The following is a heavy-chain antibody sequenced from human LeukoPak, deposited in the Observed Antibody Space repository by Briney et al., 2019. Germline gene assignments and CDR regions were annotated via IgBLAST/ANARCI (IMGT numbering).Heavy chain of an antibody. D-gene: IGHD4-11*01. V-gene: IGHV4-34*01. CDR3: ARPDYSKYYFDY. CDR2: INHSGST. Sequence: SETLSPTCAVYGGSFSGYYWSWIRQPPGKGLEWIGEINHSGSTNYNPSLKSRVTISVDTSKNQFSLKLSSVTAADTAVYYCARPDYSKYYFDYWGQGTLVTVSS. CDR1: GGSFSGYY. J-gene: IGHJ4*02.